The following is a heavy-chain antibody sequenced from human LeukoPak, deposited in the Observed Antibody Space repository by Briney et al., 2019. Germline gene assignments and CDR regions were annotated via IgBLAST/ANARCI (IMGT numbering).Heavy chain of an antibody. CDR2: ITGSGGSK. CDR1: GFTFSDYY. CDR3: ARGASVVAGSDNAFDI. V-gene: IGHV3-11*04. Sequence: PGGSLRLSCAASGFTFSDYYMSWVRQAPGKGLEWVSYITGSGGSKYYADSVRGRFTISRDNAKNSLYLQMNSLRAEDTAVYYCARGASVVAGSDNAFDIWGQGTMVTVSS. J-gene: IGHJ3*02. D-gene: IGHD6-19*01.